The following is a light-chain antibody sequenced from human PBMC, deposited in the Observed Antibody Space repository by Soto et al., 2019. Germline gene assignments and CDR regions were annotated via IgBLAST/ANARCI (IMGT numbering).Light chain of an antibody. J-gene: IGKJ2*01. CDR2: GAS. V-gene: IGKV3-15*01. CDR3: QQYNNWPPIT. CDR1: QSVSSN. Sequence: EIVMTQSPATLSVSPGERATLSCRASQSVSSNLAWYQQKPGQAPRLLIYGASTRATGIPVRFSGSGSGTEFTLTISSLQSEDFADYYRQQYNNWPPITFGQGTKVEIK.